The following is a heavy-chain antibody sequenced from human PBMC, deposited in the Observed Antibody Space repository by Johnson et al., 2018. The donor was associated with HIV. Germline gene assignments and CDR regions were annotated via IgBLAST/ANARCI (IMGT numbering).Heavy chain of an antibody. J-gene: IGHJ3*02. CDR3: QKGGADGDGGGDDAVDI. V-gene: IGHV3-15*01. CDR1: GFTFSNAW. CDR2: IKSKTDGGTT. Sequence: VQLVESGGGLVKPGGSLRLSCAASGFTFSNAWMSWVRQAPGKGLEWVGRIKSKTDGGTTDYAAPVKGRFTISRDDSKNTLYLQMNSLKTEDTAVYYCQKGGADGDGGGDDAVDIWGQGTMVTVSS. D-gene: IGHD2-15*01.